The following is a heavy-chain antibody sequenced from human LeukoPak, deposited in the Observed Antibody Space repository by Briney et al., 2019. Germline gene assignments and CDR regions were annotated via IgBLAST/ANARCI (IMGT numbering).Heavy chain of an antibody. Sequence: GGSLRLSCAASGFTFSSYAMSWVRQAPGKGLEWVSAISGSGGSTYYADSVKGQFTISRDNSKNTLYLQMNSLRAEDTAVYYCAKGRYCSGGSCYPHFDYWGQGTLVTVSS. V-gene: IGHV3-23*01. CDR2: ISGSGGST. D-gene: IGHD2-15*01. CDR1: GFTFSSYA. J-gene: IGHJ4*02. CDR3: AKGRYCSGGSCYPHFDY.